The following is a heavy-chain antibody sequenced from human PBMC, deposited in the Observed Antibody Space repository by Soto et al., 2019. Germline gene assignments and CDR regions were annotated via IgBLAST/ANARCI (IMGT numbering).Heavy chain of an antibody. Sequence: QVQLMESGGGVVQPGGSLRLSFVTSGFTFSSHSMHWFRQAPGKGLEGVAVTSANDGTKFYTDSVKGRFTVSRDNSKNTLYLPMNSLRVEDTAVYYCAREVVTTEWYFDNWGQGILVIVSS. CDR1: GFTFSSHS. CDR2: TSANDGTK. CDR3: AREVVTTEWYFDN. V-gene: IGHV3-30-3*01. D-gene: IGHD1-1*01. J-gene: IGHJ4*02.